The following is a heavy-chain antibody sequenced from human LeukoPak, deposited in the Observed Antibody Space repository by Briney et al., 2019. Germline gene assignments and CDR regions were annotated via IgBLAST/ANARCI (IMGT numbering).Heavy chain of an antibody. CDR1: GFTFSGSA. Sequence: PGGSLTLSCAASGFTFSGSAMHWVRQASGKGLEWVGRIRSKANSYATAYAALVKGRFTISRDNSKNTLYLQMNSLRAEDTAVYYCAKGYYDSSGYHYHDAFDIWGQGTMVTVSS. D-gene: IGHD3-22*01. CDR2: IRSKANSYAT. V-gene: IGHV3-73*01. CDR3: AKGYYDSSGYHYHDAFDI. J-gene: IGHJ3*02.